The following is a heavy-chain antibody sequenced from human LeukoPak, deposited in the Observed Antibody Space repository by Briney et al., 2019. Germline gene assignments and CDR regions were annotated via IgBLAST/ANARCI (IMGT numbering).Heavy chain of an antibody. V-gene: IGHV3-7*05. CDR2: INQDGREK. CDR1: GFTLSNYW. Sequence: GGSLRLSCAASGFTLSNYWMNWVRQAPGKGLEWVANINQDGREKNYVDSVEGRFTISRDTGKNSLYLQMNSLRADDAAVYYCARNRGLDYWGQGTLVTVSS. J-gene: IGHJ4*02. D-gene: IGHD2/OR15-2a*01. CDR3: ARNRGLDY.